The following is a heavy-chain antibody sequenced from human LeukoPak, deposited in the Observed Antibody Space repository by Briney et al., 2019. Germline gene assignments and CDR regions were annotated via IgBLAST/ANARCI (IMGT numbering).Heavy chain of an antibody. J-gene: IGHJ5*02. V-gene: IGHV7-4-1*02. D-gene: IGHD2-2*01. CDR1: GYTFTNYA. CDR3: ARTLFGDQYQLLHNWFDP. CDR2: INTDTGNP. Sequence: ASVKVSCKASGYTFTNYAMNWVRQAPGQGLEWMGWINTDTGNPTYAQGFTRRLVFSLDASASTAYLQISSLKAEDTAVYYCARTLFGDQYQLLHNWFDPWGQGTLVTVSS.